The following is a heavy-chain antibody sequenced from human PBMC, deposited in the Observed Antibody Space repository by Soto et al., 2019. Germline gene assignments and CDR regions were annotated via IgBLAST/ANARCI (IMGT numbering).Heavy chain of an antibody. V-gene: IGHV3-23*01. Sequence: AGGALRLSCAASWFTFSSHGISRVRQAPGKGVGWVSAISGSGGSTYYADSVKGRFTISRDNSKNTLYLQMNSLRAEDTAVYYCAKDGRYYDILTGYYSSGYYFDYWGQGTLVTV. D-gene: IGHD3-9*01. CDR1: WFTFSSHG. CDR3: AKDGRYYDILTGYYSSGYYFDY. CDR2: ISGSGGST. J-gene: IGHJ4*02.